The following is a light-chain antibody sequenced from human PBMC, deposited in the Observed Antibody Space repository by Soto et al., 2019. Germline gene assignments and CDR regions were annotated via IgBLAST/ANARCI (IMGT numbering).Light chain of an antibody. Sequence: QSVLTQPPSASGTPGQRVTISCSGGSSNIGSNTVNWYQQLPGTAPKLLIYSNNQRPSGVPDRFSGSKSGTSASLAISGLQSEDEADYYCAACDDSLNGHVFGTGTKVTVL. CDR1: SSNIGSNT. CDR3: AACDDSLNGHV. J-gene: IGLJ1*01. CDR2: SNN. V-gene: IGLV1-44*01.